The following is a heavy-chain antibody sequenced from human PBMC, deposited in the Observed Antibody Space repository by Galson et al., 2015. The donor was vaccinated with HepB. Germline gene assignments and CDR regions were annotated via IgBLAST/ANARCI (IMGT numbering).Heavy chain of an antibody. CDR3: ARDSPAGAVVYGMDV. CDR2: INAGNGNT. Sequence: SVKVSCKASGYTFTSYAMHWVRQAPGQRLEWMGLINAGNGNTKYSQKFQGRVTITRDTSASTAYMELSSLRSEDTAVYYCARDSPAGAVVYGMDVWGQGTTVTVSS. J-gene: IGHJ6*02. CDR1: GYTFTSYA. D-gene: IGHD3-22*01. V-gene: IGHV1-3*01.